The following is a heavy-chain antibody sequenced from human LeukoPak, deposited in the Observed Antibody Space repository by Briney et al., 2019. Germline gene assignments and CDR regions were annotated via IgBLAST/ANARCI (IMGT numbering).Heavy chain of an antibody. CDR1: SGSFGGYY. V-gene: IGHV4-34*01. CDR3: AREYDYYYDY. D-gene: IGHD4/OR15-4a*01. Sequence: SETLSLTCDVYSGSFGGYYWSWIRQPPGKGLEWIGEINHSGSTSYNPSLKSRVSISVDASKNQFSLKLTSVTAADTAMYFCAREYDYYYDYWGQGTLVTVSS. J-gene: IGHJ4*02. CDR2: INHSGST.